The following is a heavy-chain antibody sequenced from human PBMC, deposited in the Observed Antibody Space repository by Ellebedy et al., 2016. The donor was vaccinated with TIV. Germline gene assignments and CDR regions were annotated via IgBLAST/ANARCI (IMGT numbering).Heavy chain of an antibody. CDR2: MFHSGST. CDR1: GYSISSGYY. V-gene: IGHV4-38-2*02. CDR3: ARNPALRYFDWTIDY. D-gene: IGHD3-9*01. Sequence: SETLSLXCTVSGYSISSGYYWGWIRHPPGKGLEWIGSMFHSGSTYYNPSLKSRVTISVDTSKNQFSLKLSSVTAADTAVYYCARNPALRYFDWTIDYWGQGTLVTVSS. J-gene: IGHJ4*02.